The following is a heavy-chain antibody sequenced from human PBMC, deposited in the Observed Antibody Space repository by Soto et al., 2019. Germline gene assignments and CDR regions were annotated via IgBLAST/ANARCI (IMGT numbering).Heavy chain of an antibody. D-gene: IGHD5-18*01. V-gene: IGHV3-74*01. Sequence: EVQLVESGGGLVQPGGSLRLSCAASGFTFNNYWMHWVRQAPGKGLVWVSRINSDGSSTSYADSVKGRFTISRDNAKNTLYLQMSSLRAEDTAVYYCAGGYDGGYSYGLIGYWGQGTLVAVSS. CDR1: GFTFNNYW. J-gene: IGHJ4*02. CDR3: AGGYDGGYSYGLIGY. CDR2: INSDGSST.